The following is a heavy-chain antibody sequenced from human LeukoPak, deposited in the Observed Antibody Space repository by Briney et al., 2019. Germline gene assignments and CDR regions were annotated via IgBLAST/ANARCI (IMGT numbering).Heavy chain of an antibody. CDR2: INPSGGST. Sequence: ASVKVSCKASGYTFTSYYMHWVRQAPGQGLEWMGIINPSGGSTSYAQKFQGRVTMTRDTSTSTVYMELSSLRSEDTAVYYCARLKTRAVAGTGNWFDPWGQGTLVTVPS. CDR1: GYTFTSYY. CDR3: ARLKTRAVAGTGNWFDP. D-gene: IGHD6-19*01. V-gene: IGHV1-46*01. J-gene: IGHJ5*02.